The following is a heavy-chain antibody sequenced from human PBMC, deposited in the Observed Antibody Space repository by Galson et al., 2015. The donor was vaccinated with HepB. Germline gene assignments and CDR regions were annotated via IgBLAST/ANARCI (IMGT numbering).Heavy chain of an antibody. Sequence: SVKVSCKASGDIFSTYAISWVRQAPGQGLEWMGGIIPISETGNYAQKFQGRVTITADKSTNTVYMELSSLRSEDTAVYYCARGALAYCGDDCYPLDYWGQGTLVTVSS. CDR1: GDIFSTYA. J-gene: IGHJ4*02. CDR3: ARGALAYCGDDCYPLDY. CDR2: IIPISETG. V-gene: IGHV1-69*06. D-gene: IGHD2-21*02.